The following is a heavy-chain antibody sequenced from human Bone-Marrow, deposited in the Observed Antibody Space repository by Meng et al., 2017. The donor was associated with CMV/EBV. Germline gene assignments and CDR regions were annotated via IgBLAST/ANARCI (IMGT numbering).Heavy chain of an antibody. J-gene: IGHJ5*02. Sequence: SETLSLTCAVYGGSFSGYYWSWIRQPPGKGLEWIGEINHSGSTNYNPSLKSRVTISVDTSKNQFSLKLSSVTAADTAVYYCARTNTYYYDSSGYSLYWFDPWGLGTLVTVSS. V-gene: IGHV4-34*01. CDR3: ARTNTYYYDSSGYSLYWFDP. D-gene: IGHD3-22*01. CDR2: INHSGST. CDR1: GGSFSGYY.